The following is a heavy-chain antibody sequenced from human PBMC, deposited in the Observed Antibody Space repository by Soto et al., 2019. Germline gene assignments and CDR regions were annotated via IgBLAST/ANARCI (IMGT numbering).Heavy chain of an antibody. CDR3: AXXQGIGAAAKNFDF. CDR2: ISDSGGLT. Sequence: EVQLLESGGGLVQPGGSLRLSCAASGFTFSNHAMSWVRQAPGKGLEWVSGISDSGGLTYYADSVKGRFSMSRDNSKNTLYLQMKNXRAEDXXXXXCAXXQGIGAAAKNFDFWGQGTLVTVSS. J-gene: IGHJ4*02. CDR1: GFTFSNHA. D-gene: IGHD6-13*01. V-gene: IGHV3-23*01.